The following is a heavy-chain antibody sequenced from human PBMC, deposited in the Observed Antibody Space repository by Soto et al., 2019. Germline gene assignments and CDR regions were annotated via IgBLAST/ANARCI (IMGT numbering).Heavy chain of an antibody. D-gene: IGHD3-22*01. V-gene: IGHV1-69*06. CDR3: AREHYYDSSIGFDY. Sequence: QVQLVQSGAEVKKPGSSVKVSCKASGGTFSSYAISWVRQAPGQGLEWMGGIIPIFGTANYAQKFQGRVTITADKSTSTADMELSSLRSEDTAAYYCAREHYYDSSIGFDYWGQGTRVTVSS. CDR2: IIPIFGTA. J-gene: IGHJ4*02. CDR1: GGTFSSYA.